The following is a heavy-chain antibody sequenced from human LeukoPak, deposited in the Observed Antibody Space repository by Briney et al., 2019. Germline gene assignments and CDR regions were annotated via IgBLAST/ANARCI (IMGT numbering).Heavy chain of an antibody. CDR2: IIPIFGIA. Sequence: SVKVSCKASGGTFSSYAISWVRQAPGQGPEWMGRIIPIFGIANYAQKFQGRVTITADKSTSTAYTELSSLRSEDTAVYYCAPGYYDSSGFGGYWGQGTLVTVSS. CDR1: GGTFSSYA. V-gene: IGHV1-69*04. J-gene: IGHJ4*02. D-gene: IGHD3-22*01. CDR3: APGYYDSSGFGGY.